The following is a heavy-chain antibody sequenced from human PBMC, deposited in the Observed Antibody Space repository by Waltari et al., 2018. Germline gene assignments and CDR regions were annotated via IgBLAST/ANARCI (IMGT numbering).Heavy chain of an antibody. J-gene: IGHJ4*02. D-gene: IGHD2-15*01. CDR2: VRGDGKT. Sequence: QLQLQASGPGLVQPSGTLSLTCAVSGDSMSSTYCGGWVRQPPGKGLEWMGQVRGDGKTNYNPSFASRVTISLDTYNKQFSLKVTSATAADTAVYYCARDRGRGLYLDSWGPGILVTVSP. CDR1: GDSMSSTYC. V-gene: IGHV4-4*02. CDR3: ARDRGRGLYLDS.